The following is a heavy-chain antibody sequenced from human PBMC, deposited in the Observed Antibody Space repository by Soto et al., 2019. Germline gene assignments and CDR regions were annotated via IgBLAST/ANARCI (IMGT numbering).Heavy chain of an antibody. CDR1: GESVRDYF. CDR3: ARCLPANY. J-gene: IGHJ4*02. V-gene: IGHV4-34*01. CDR2: VTYSGST. D-gene: IGHD3-16*01. Sequence: QVQLQQWGAGLLKPSETLSLTCAVFGESVRDYFWSWIRQPPGKGLEWIGEVTYSGSTNYNPSLKSRVTMSVETSENRFSLQLRSVTAAAAAVYYCARCLPANYWGQGTLVTVSS.